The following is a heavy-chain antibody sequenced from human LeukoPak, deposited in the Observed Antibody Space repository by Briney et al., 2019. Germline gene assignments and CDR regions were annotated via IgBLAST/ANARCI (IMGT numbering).Heavy chain of an antibody. V-gene: IGHV4-34*01. D-gene: IGHD3-16*01. CDR1: GGSFSGYY. J-gene: IGHJ4*02. Sequence: SETLSLTCAVYGGSFSGYYWSWIRQPPGKGLEWIGEINHSGSTNYNPSLKSRVTISVDTSKNQFSLKLSSVTAADTAVYYCARTPYLYDYVWGRHDYWGQGTPVTVSS. CDR2: INHSGST. CDR3: ARTPYLYDYVWGRHDY.